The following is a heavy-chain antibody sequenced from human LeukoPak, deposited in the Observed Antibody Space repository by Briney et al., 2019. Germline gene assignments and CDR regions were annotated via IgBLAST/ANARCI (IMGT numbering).Heavy chain of an antibody. J-gene: IGHJ4*02. CDR2: IYTSGST. Sequence: PSETLSLTCTVSGGSISSYYRSWIRQPPGKGLEWIGYIYTSGSTNYNPSLKSRVTISVDTSKNQFSLKLSSVTAPDTAVYYCARHEEATHLFDYWGQGTLVTVSS. V-gene: IGHV4-4*09. D-gene: IGHD5-12*01. CDR3: ARHEEATHLFDY. CDR1: GGSISSYY.